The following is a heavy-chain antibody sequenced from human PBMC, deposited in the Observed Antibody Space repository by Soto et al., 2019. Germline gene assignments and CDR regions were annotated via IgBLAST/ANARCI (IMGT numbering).Heavy chain of an antibody. Sequence: VQSGAEVKKPGASVKVPCKASGDTFISSGISWVRQAPGQGLEWMGWISGYKGDTNHAQKFQGRVTMTTDTSTSTAYMELRSLTPGDTAIYYCARIEYCSGGNCYSAFEIWGQGTLVTVSS. J-gene: IGHJ3*02. V-gene: IGHV1-18*01. CDR1: GDTFISSG. CDR3: ARIEYCSGGNCYSAFEI. CDR2: ISGYKGDT. D-gene: IGHD2-15*01.